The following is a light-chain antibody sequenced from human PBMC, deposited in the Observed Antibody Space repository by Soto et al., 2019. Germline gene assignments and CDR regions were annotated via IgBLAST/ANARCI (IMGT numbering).Light chain of an antibody. CDR1: QSLLYSSNNKNY. V-gene: IGKV4-1*01. Sequence: IVMTQSPDSLAVSLGERATINCKSSQSLLYSSNNKNYLAWFQHKPGQPPKLLLYWASTRESGVPDRFSGSGSGTDFTLTISSLQAEDVAVYYCQQYYSYPELTFGGGTKVEIK. CDR3: QQYYSYPELT. J-gene: IGKJ4*01. CDR2: WAS.